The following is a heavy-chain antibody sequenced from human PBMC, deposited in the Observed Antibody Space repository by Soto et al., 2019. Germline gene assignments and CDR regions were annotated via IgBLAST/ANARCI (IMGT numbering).Heavy chain of an antibody. CDR3: ARHPPNTRWFDT. D-gene: IGHD7-27*01. Sequence: ASLKVSSNASGYTFTSYYIHWVPQSPGQGLEWMGRINPNGGSTSYAQKFQGRVTMTRSTSIATAYMELSSLTSEDTAVYYCARHPPNTRWFDTRGRGTQVTLSS. J-gene: IGHJ5*02. CDR2: INPNGGST. V-gene: IGHV1-46*01. CDR1: GYTFTSYY.